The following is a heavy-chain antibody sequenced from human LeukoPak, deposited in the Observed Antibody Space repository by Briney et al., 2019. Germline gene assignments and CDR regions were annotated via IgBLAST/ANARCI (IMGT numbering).Heavy chain of an antibody. Sequence: GGSLRLSCAASGFTFSSYGMHWVRQAPGKGLEWVAFIRYDGSNKYYADSVKGRFTISRDNSKNTLYLQMNSLRAEDTAVYYCAKVGKYSNGWYTVDYWGQGTLVTVSS. CDR1: GFTFSSYG. D-gene: IGHD6-19*01. J-gene: IGHJ4*02. CDR3: AKVGKYSNGWYTVDY. V-gene: IGHV3-30*02. CDR2: IRYDGSNK.